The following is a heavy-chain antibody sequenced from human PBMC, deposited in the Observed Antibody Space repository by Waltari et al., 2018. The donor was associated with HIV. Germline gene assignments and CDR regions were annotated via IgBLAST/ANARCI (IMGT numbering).Heavy chain of an antibody. Sequence: QLQLQESGPGLVKPSETLSLTCTVSGGSISSSRYYWGWIRQPPGTGLEWIGSIYYSGRTDNNPSLKSRVTISVDTSKNQFSLKLSSVTAADTAVYYCAREGYGMVRGVSDYWGQGTLVTVSS. V-gene: IGHV4-39*07. CDR2: IYYSGRT. CDR3: AREGYGMVRGVSDY. J-gene: IGHJ4*02. D-gene: IGHD3-10*01. CDR1: GGSISSSRYY.